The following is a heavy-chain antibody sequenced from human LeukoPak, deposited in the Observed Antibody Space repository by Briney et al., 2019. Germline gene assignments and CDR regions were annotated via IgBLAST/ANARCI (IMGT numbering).Heavy chain of an antibody. CDR3: ARGWGHKRWLQLLKGGFDY. D-gene: IGHD5-24*01. CDR2: INHSGST. CDR1: GGSFSGYY. Sequence: TSETLSLTCAVYGGSFSGYYWSWIRQPPGKGLEWIGEINHSGSTNYNPSLKSRVTISVDTSKNQFSLKLSSVTAADTAVYYCARGWGHKRWLQLLKGGFDYWGQGTLVTVSS. V-gene: IGHV4-34*01. J-gene: IGHJ4*02.